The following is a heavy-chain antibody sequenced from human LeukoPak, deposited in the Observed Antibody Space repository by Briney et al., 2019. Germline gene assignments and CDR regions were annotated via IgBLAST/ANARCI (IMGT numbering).Heavy chain of an antibody. J-gene: IGHJ4*02. D-gene: IGHD3-9*01. V-gene: IGHV3-33*01. CDR2: IWYDVSNK. Sequence: PGGSLRLSCAASGFTFSSYGMHWVRQAPGKGLEWVAVIWYDVSNKYYADSVKGRFTISRDNSKNTLYLQMNSLRAEDTAVYYCARDGPQSYYDILTGYYQGPFDYWGQGTLVTVSS. CDR1: GFTFSSYG. CDR3: ARDGPQSYYDILTGYYQGPFDY.